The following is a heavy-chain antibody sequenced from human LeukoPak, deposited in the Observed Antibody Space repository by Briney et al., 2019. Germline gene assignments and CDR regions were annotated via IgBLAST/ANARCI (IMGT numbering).Heavy chain of an antibody. CDR2: IYHSGST. V-gene: IGHV4-39*07. J-gene: IGHJ5*02. CDR1: GGSIRSSNYY. Sequence: SETLSLTCNVSGGSIRSSNYYWGWIRQPPGKGLEWIGNIYHSGSTNYNPSLKSRVTISVDTSKNQFSLKLSSVTAADTAVYYCARDGDPYSSGWYGDWFDPWGQGTLVTVSS. D-gene: IGHD6-19*01. CDR3: ARDGDPYSSGWYGDWFDP.